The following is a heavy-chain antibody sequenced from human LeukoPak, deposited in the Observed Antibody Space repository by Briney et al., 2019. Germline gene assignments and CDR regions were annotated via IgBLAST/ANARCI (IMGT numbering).Heavy chain of an antibody. CDR2: IYYSGST. V-gene: IGHV4-59*01. Sequence: PSETLSLTCTVSGGSISSYYWSWLRQPPGKGLEWIGYIYYSGSTNYNPSLKSRVTISVDTSKNQFSLKLSSVTAADTAVYYCARERIAALDYWGQGTLVTVSS. D-gene: IGHD6-6*01. CDR3: ARERIAALDY. J-gene: IGHJ4*02. CDR1: GGSISSYY.